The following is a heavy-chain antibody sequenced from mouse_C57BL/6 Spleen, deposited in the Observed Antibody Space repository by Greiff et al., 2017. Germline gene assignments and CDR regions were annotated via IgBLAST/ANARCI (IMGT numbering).Heavy chain of an antibody. D-gene: IGHD2-10*01. CDR2: ISYSGST. CDR1: GYPITSDY. J-gene: IGHJ2*01. CDR3: ARRAYSGYFDY. Sequence: EVQLKESGPGLAKPSQTLSLTCSVTGYPITSDYWNWIRKLPGNKLEYMGYISYSGSTYYNPSLKSRISITRDTSKNQYYLQLNSVTTEDTATYYCARRAYSGYFDYRGPCATLPFSS. V-gene: IGHV3-8*01.